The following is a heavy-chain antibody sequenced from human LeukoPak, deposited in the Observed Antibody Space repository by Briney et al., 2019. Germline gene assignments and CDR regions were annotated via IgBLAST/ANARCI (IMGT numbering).Heavy chain of an antibody. CDR1: GFTFNNYP. J-gene: IGHJ4*02. CDR3: ARDPKTGSPDYFDY. D-gene: IGHD3-10*01. CDR2: IGYDGRFK. V-gene: IGHV3-30*04. Sequence: GGSLRLSCATSGFTFNNYPMHWVRQAPGKGLEWVAVIGYDGRFKFHSDSVKGRFTISRDDPKNTLYLQMNSLRPEDTALYYCARDPKTGSPDYFDYWGQGTLVTVST.